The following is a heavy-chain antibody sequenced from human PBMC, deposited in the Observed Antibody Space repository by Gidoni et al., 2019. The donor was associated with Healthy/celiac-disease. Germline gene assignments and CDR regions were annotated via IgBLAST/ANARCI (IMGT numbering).Heavy chain of an antibody. CDR2: IYYSGST. J-gene: IGHJ5*02. Sequence: LVKPSETLSLTCTVSGGSISSYYWSWIRQPPGKGLEWIGYIYYSGSTNYNPSLKSRVTISVDTSKNQFSLKLSSVTAADTAVYYCARAPEVGATGWFDPWGQGTLVTVSS. V-gene: IGHV4-59*01. D-gene: IGHD1-26*01. CDR1: GGSISSYY. CDR3: ARAPEVGATGWFDP.